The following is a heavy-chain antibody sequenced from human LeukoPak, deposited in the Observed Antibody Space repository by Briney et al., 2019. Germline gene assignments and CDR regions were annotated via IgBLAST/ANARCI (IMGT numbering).Heavy chain of an antibody. CDR3: AREAGLSWFDP. CDR2: VHYSGST. D-gene: IGHD5/OR15-5a*01. J-gene: IGHJ5*02. V-gene: IGHV4-39*07. CDR1: GGSIGSSSYF. Sequence: SATLSLTCSVSGGSIGSSSYFWGWLRQPPGKGLEWIASVHYSGSTYYNPSLKSRLTISVDTSNNQFSLELSSVTAADTAVYYCAREAGLSWFDPWGRGNLATVSS.